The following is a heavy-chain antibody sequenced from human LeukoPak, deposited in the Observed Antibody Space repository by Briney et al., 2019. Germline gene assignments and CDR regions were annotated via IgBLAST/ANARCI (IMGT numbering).Heavy chain of an antibody. Sequence: GESLKISCKGSGYSFTSYWIGWVRQMPGKGLEWMGIIYPGDSDTRYSPSFQGQVTISADKSISTAYLQWSSLKASDTAMYYCARGSDWRATHPATYAFDIWGQGTMVTVSS. V-gene: IGHV5-51*01. CDR3: ARGSDWRATHPATYAFDI. CDR2: IYPGDSDT. D-gene: IGHD3-9*01. CDR1: GYSFTSYW. J-gene: IGHJ3*02.